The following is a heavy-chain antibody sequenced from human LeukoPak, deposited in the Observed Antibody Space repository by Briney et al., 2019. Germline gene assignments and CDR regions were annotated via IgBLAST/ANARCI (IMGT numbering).Heavy chain of an antibody. D-gene: IGHD1-7*01. Sequence: GGSVTLSCAASGFTFSSYAMSWVRQPPGKGLEWVSAISVSGGNTYYADSVKGRFTISRDNSKNTLYLQMNSLRAEDKAVYYWANGITGTRAFDYWGQGTLVTVSS. J-gene: IGHJ4*02. V-gene: IGHV3-23*01. CDR1: GFTFSSYA. CDR2: ISVSGGNT. CDR3: ANGITGTRAFDY.